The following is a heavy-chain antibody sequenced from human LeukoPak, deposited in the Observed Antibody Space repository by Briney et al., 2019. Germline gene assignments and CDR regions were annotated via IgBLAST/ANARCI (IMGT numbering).Heavy chain of an antibody. CDR2: ISSSSSYI. J-gene: IGHJ3*02. Sequence: GGSLRLSCAASGFTFSSYSMNWVRQAPWKGLEWVSSISSSSSYIYYADSVKGRFTISRDNAKNSLYLQMNSLRAEDTAVYYCAMGYTASDASDIWGQGTMVTVSS. CDR3: AMGYTASDASDI. D-gene: IGHD5-12*01. V-gene: IGHV3-21*01. CDR1: GFTFSSYS.